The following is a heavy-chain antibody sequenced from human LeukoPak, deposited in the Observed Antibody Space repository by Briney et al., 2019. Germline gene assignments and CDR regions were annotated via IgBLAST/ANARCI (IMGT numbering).Heavy chain of an antibody. CDR2: INPNSGGT. CDR3: ARESRIAVAGTNYYYYYGIDV. CDR1: GYTLTGYY. J-gene: IGHJ6*01. Sequence: VASVKASPKASGYTLTGYYMHWVRQTPRQRAEWVGWINPNSGGTNYAQKSQARVTMTRDTSISTAYMELSRLSSDDTAVYYCARESRIAVAGTNYYYYYGIDVWGQGTTVTVSS. D-gene: IGHD6-19*01. V-gene: IGHV1-2*02.